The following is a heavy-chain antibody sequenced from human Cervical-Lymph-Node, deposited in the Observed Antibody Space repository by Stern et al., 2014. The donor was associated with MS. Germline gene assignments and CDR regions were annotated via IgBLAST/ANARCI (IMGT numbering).Heavy chain of an antibody. CDR2: ISSDGSDK. CDR3: ANAAALSCRSPSCYKAFEY. J-gene: IGHJ4*02. CDR1: GFSFSTSG. D-gene: IGHD2-2*02. V-gene: IGHV3-30*18. Sequence: QVQLVQSGGGVVQPGRSLRISCAASGFSFSTSGMHWVRQAPGKGLDWVGVISSDGSDKYYGDSVKGRFTISRDNSKNTVYLQMNSLRAEDTAVYYCANAAALSCRSPSCYKAFEYWGQGILVTVSS.